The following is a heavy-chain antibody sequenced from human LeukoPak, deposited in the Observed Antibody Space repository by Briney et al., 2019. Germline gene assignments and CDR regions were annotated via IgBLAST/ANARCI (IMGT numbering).Heavy chain of an antibody. CDR3: ARVPRGSYYFDY. CDR1: GFTFSSYW. CDR2: INSDGSST. V-gene: IGHV3-74*01. Sequence: GGSLRLSCAASGFTFSSYWMHWVRQAPGKGLVWVSRINSDGSSTSYADSVKGRFTISRDNAKNTLYLQMSSLRAEDTAVYYCARVPRGSYYFDYWGQGTLVTVSP. J-gene: IGHJ4*02. D-gene: IGHD1-26*01.